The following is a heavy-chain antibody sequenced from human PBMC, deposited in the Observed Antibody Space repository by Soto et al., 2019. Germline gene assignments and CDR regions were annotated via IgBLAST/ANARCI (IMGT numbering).Heavy chain of an antibody. Sequence: ASVKVSCKASGYTFTGYYMHWVRQAPGQGLEWMGWINPNSGGTNYAQKFQGWVTMTRDTSISTAYMELSRLRSDDTAVYYCARALENYDFWSGPNLIDYWGQGTLVTVSS. CDR1: GYTFTGYY. J-gene: IGHJ4*02. CDR2: INPNSGGT. CDR3: ARALENYDFWSGPNLIDY. D-gene: IGHD3-3*01. V-gene: IGHV1-2*04.